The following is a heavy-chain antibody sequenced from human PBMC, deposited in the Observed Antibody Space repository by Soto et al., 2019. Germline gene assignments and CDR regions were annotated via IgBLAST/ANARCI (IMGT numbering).Heavy chain of an antibody. CDR1: GGSISSYY. CDR3: SRGLRYYDSSGYYYEGLDFDY. V-gene: IGHV4-59*01. J-gene: IGHJ4*02. CDR2: IYYSGST. D-gene: IGHD3-22*01. Sequence: SETLSLTCTVSGGSISSYYWSWIRQPPGKGLEWIGYIYYSGSTNYNPSLKSRITISVDTSKNQFSLKLSSVTAADTALYYCSRGLRYYDSSGYYYEGLDFDYWGQGTLVTVS.